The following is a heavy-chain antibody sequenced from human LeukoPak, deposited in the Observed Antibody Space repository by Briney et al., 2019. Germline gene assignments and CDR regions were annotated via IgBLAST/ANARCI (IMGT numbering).Heavy chain of an antibody. Sequence: SETLSLTCTVSGGSISSYYWSWIRQPPGKGPEWIGYIYYSGRTKYSPSLKSRVTISVDTSKNQFSLKLSSVTAADTAVYYCARGLKSRITIFGVVTSHNWFDPWGQGTLVTVSS. J-gene: IGHJ5*02. V-gene: IGHV4-59*12. CDR3: ARGLKSRITIFGVVTSHNWFDP. D-gene: IGHD3-3*01. CDR1: GGSISSYY. CDR2: IYYSGRT.